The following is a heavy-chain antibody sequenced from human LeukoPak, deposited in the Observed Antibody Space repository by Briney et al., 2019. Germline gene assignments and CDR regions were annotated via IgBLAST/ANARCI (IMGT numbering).Heavy chain of an antibody. CDR1: GFTFSSYA. Sequence: GGSLRLSCAASGFTFSSYAMSWVRQAPGKGLEWVSAISGSGVSTYYADSVKGRFTVSRDNSKNTLYLRMNSLRAEDTAVYYCAKWGLGPNDYWGQGTLVTVSS. V-gene: IGHV3-23*01. D-gene: IGHD3-16*01. CDR2: ISGSGVST. J-gene: IGHJ4*02. CDR3: AKWGLGPNDY.